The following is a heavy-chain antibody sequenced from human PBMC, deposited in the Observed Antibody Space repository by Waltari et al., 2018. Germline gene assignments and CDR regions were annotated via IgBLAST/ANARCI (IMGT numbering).Heavy chain of an antibody. Sequence: QVQLVESGGGVVQPGRSLRLSWAASGFTFSRYGMHWVRQAPGKGLEWVAVISYDGSNKYYADSVKGRFTISRDNSKNTLYLQMNSLRAEDTAVYYCAKDLTLYGLQNDAFDIWGQGTMVTVSS. D-gene: IGHD3-9*01. J-gene: IGHJ3*02. V-gene: IGHV3-30*18. CDR1: GFTFSRYG. CDR2: ISYDGSNK. CDR3: AKDLTLYGLQNDAFDI.